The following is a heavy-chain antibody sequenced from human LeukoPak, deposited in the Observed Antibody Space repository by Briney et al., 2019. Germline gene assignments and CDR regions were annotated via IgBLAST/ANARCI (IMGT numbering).Heavy chain of an antibody. CDR2: IKQDGSEK. CDR3: ARARGSYAFDI. D-gene: IGHD5-24*01. Sequence: PGGSLRLSCAASGFTFSTYWMSWVRQAPGKGLEWVANIKQDGSEKYYVDSVKGRFTMSRDNAKNSVYLQMNSLRAEDTAVYYCARARGSYAFDIWGQGTMVTVSS. V-gene: IGHV3-7*01. J-gene: IGHJ3*02. CDR1: GFTFSTYW.